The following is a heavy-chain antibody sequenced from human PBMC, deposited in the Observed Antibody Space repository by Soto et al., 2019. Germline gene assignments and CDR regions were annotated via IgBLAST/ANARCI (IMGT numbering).Heavy chain of an antibody. J-gene: IGHJ6*02. CDR2: IYYSGTT. CDR1: GASVSSATHY. Sequence: SETLSLTCTVSGASVSSATHYWNWIRQPPGKPLEWMGYIYYSGTTNYNPSLRSRVTISLDRSNDQFSLKLSSGTAADTAVDYCARTREKNINSYYALDVWGQGTTVTVSS. V-gene: IGHV4-61*01. CDR3: ARTREKNINSYYALDV. D-gene: IGHD1-20*01.